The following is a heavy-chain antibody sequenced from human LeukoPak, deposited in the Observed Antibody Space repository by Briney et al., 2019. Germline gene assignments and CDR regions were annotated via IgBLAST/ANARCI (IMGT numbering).Heavy chain of an antibody. Sequence: SETLSLTCAVYGGSFSGYYWSWIRQPPGKGLEWIGEINHSGSTNYNPSLKSRVTISVDTSKNQFSLKLSSVTAADTAVYYCAKEIVVDTAMVTFADAFDIWGQGTMVTVSS. CDR3: AKEIVVDTAMVTFADAFDI. D-gene: IGHD5-18*01. V-gene: IGHV4-34*01. CDR1: GGSFSGYY. CDR2: INHSGST. J-gene: IGHJ3*02.